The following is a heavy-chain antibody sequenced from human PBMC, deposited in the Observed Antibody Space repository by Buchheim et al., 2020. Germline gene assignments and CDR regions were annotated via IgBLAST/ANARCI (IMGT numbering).Heavy chain of an antibody. CDR3: ATSSSSSWYLYYYYGMDV. J-gene: IGHJ6*02. CDR1: GGPFSSYA. D-gene: IGHD6-13*01. V-gene: IGHV1-69*06. Sequence: QVQLVQSGAEVKKPGSSVKVSCKASGGPFSSYAISWVRQAPGQGLEWMGGIIPIFGTANYAQKFQARVPITAAKSTTTAYMELSSLRSEDTAVYYCATSSSSSWYLYYYYGMDVWGQGTT. CDR2: IIPIFGTA.